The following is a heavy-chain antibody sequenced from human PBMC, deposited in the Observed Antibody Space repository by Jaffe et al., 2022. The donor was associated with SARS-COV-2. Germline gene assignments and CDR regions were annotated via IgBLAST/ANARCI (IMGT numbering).Heavy chain of an antibody. CDR2: IYTSGST. J-gene: IGHJ4*02. Sequence: QVQLQESGPGLVKPSQTLSLTCTVSGGSISSGSYYWSWIRQPAGKGLEWIGRIYTSGSTNYNPSLKSRVTISVDTSKNQFSLKLSSVTAADTAVYYCARGSPLTISYFDYWGQGTLVTVSS. D-gene: IGHD3-9*01. CDR1: GGSISSGSYY. CDR3: ARGSPLTISYFDY. V-gene: IGHV4-61*02.